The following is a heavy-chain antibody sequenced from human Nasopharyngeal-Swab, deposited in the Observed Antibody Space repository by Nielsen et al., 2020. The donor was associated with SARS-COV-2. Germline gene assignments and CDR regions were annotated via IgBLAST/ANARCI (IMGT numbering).Heavy chain of an antibody. CDR2: INPSGGST. V-gene: IGHV1-46*01. D-gene: IGHD5-24*01. Sequence: WVRQAPGQGLEWMGIINPSGGSTSYAQKLQGRVTMTRDTSTSTVYMELSSLRSEDTAVYYCARAFRDGYNYGYWGQGTLVTVSS. J-gene: IGHJ4*02. CDR3: ARAFRDGYNYGY.